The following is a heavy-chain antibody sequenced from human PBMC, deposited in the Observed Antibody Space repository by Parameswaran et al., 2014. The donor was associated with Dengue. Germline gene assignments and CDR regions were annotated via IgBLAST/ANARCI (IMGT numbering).Heavy chain of an antibody. D-gene: IGHD3-3*01. CDR2: IYPGDSRT. Sequence: VRQMPGKGLEWVAIIYPGDSRTKYSPSFQGQVTISADMSFSTAYLQWSSLKASDTAMHYCAITNYDFWNGYSDWGQGTLVTVSS. CDR3: AITNYDFWNGYSD. J-gene: IGHJ4*02. V-gene: IGHV5-51*01.